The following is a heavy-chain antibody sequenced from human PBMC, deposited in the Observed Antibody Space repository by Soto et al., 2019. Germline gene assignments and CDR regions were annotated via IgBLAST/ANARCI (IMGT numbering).Heavy chain of an antibody. J-gene: IGHJ3*02. CDR3: ARDVKENYDSSGYSDAFDI. V-gene: IGHV3-11*01. CDR1: GFTFSDYY. D-gene: IGHD3-22*01. CDR2: ISSSGSTI. Sequence: GGVLRLSCAASGFTFSDYYMSWIRQAPGKGLEWVSYISSSGSTIYYADSVKGRFTISRDNAKNSLYLQMNSLRAEDTAVYYCARDVKENYDSSGYSDAFDIWGQGTMVTVSS.